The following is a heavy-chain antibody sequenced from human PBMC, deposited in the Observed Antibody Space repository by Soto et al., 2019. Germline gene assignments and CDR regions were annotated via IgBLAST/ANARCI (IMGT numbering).Heavy chain of an antibody. D-gene: IGHD2-15*01. CDR1: GGSISSSSYY. V-gene: IGHV4-39*01. CDR3: ARRKVVVAAYYYYYGMDV. Sequence: SETLSLTCTVSGGSISSSSYYWGWIRQPPGKGLEWIGSIYYSGSTYHNPSLKSRVTISVDTSKNQFSLKLSSVTAADTAVYYCARRKVVVAAYYYYYGMDVWGQGTTVTVSS. J-gene: IGHJ6*02. CDR2: IYYSGST.